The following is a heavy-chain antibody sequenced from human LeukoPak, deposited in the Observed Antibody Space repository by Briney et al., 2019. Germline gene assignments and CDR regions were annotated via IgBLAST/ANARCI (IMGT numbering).Heavy chain of an antibody. CDR3: ATSRASYYYGMDV. J-gene: IGHJ6*02. V-gene: IGHV7-4-1*02. CDR2: INTNTGNP. CDR1: GYTFTNYP. Sequence: ASVKVSCKASGYTFTNYPINWVRQAPGQGLELMGWINTNTGNPTYAQDFTGRFVFSLETSVSTAYLQISRLEAEDTAVYYCATSRASYYYGMDVWGQGTTVTVSS.